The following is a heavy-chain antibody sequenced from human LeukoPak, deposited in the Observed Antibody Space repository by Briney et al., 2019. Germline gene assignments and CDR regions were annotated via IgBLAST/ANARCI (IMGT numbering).Heavy chain of an antibody. D-gene: IGHD4-17*01. J-gene: IGHJ6*03. Sequence: SETLSLTFTVSGGSISSSSYYWGWIRQPPGRGLEWIGNIYYSGSTNYNPSLKSRVTISVDTSKNQFSLKLSSVTAADTAVYYCARVSPNGDYYYYMDVWGKGTTVTVSS. V-gene: IGHV4-39*07. CDR3: ARVSPNGDYYYYMDV. CDR2: IYYSGST. CDR1: GGSISSSSYY.